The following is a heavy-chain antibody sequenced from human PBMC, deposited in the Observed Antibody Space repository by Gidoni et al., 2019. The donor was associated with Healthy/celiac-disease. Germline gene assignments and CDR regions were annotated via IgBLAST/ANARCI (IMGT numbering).Heavy chain of an antibody. Sequence: EVQLVESGGGLVQPGRSLRLSCAASGFTFDDYAMNWVRQAPGKGLEEVSGISWNSGSIGYADSVKGRFTISRDNAKNSLYLQMNSLRAEDTALYYCAKVGGEGSYYFDYWGQGTLVTVSS. J-gene: IGHJ4*02. CDR3: AKVGGEGSYYFDY. CDR1: GFTFDDYA. D-gene: IGHD3-16*01. CDR2: ISWNSGSI. V-gene: IGHV3-9*01.